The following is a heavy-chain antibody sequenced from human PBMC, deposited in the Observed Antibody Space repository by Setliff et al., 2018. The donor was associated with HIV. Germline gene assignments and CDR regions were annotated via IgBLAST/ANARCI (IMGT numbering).Heavy chain of an antibody. CDR2: IYPGST. V-gene: IGHV4-4*08. CDR1: GGSISSYY. CDR3: ARYTVGSMLDY. D-gene: IGHD2-8*02. Sequence: PSETLSLTCTVSGGSISSYYWSWIRQPPGKGLEWIGSIYPGSTKYNPSLRSRLTISLDSSTNQFSVTLSSVTAADTAMYYCARYTVGSMLDYWGPGTLVTVSS. J-gene: IGHJ4*02.